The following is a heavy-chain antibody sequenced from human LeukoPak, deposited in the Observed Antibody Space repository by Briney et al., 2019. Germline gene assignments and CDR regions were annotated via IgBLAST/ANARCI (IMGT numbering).Heavy chain of an antibody. Sequence: PGGSLRLSCAASGFTVSSNYMSWVRQAPGKGLEWVAVIWYDGSNKYYADSVKGRFTISRDNSKNTLYLQMNSLRAEDTAVYYCAKDLGGYDSLYFDYWGQGTLVTVSS. D-gene: IGHD5-12*01. CDR2: IWYDGSNK. CDR1: GFTVSSNY. V-gene: IGHV3-33*06. J-gene: IGHJ4*02. CDR3: AKDLGGYDSLYFDY.